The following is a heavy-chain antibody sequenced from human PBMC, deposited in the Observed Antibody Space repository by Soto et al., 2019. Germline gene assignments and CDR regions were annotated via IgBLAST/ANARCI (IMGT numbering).Heavy chain of an antibody. V-gene: IGHV3-23*01. CDR1: GLSFSDYA. D-gene: IGHD2-2*01. J-gene: IGHJ2*01. CDR3: ARGIQHWFFDL. Sequence: PGGSLRLSCAASGLSFSDYAMSWVRQAPGKGLEWVSSIFNDGVATYYTDSVKGRFTISRDDSKNTLYLQMNSPRAEDTALYYCARGIQHWFFDLWGRGTLVTVSS. CDR2: IFNDGVAT.